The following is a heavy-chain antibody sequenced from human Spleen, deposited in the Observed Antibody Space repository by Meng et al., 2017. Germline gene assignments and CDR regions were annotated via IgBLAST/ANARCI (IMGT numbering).Heavy chain of an antibody. Sequence: QVQVVESGAEVKRPGAAVKVSCKASHYTFTGYGVIWVRQAPGQGLEWMAWLGAHDGDTSHAPRFQGRVTVTADRPTATAYMELRNLRSDDTGVYYCARGTPARRYADYWGQGTLVTVSS. D-gene: IGHD1-1*01. J-gene: IGHJ4*02. CDR3: ARGTPARRYADY. CDR2: LGAHDGDT. CDR1: HYTFTGYG. V-gene: IGHV1-18*01.